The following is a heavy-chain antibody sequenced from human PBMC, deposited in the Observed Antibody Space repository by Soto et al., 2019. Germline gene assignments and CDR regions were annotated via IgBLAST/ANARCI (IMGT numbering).Heavy chain of an antibody. CDR2: IYYSGST. Sequence: PSETLSLTCTVSGGSISSRDYYWSWIRQPPGKGLEWIGYIYYSGSTYYNPSLKSRVTISVDTSKNQFSLKLSSVTAADTAVYYCARYYCSGGSCYSNWFDPWGQGTLVTVSS. CDR3: ARYYCSGGSCYSNWFDP. D-gene: IGHD2-15*01. V-gene: IGHV4-30-4*01. CDR1: GGSISSRDYY. J-gene: IGHJ5*02.